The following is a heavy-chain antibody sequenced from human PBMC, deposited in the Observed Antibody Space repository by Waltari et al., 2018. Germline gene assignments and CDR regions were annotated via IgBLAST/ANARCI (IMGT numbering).Heavy chain of an antibody. CDR2: ISGSGGST. J-gene: IGHJ6*02. Sequence: EVQLVESGGGLVQPGGSLRLSCAASGFTFSSYAMSWVRQAPGKGLEWVSAISGSGGSTYYADSVKGRFTISRDNAKNSLYLQMNSLRAEDTAVYYCARIAAAGTAIYYYYYGMDVWGQGTTVTVSS. D-gene: IGHD6-13*01. CDR1: GFTFSSYA. V-gene: IGHV3-23*04. CDR3: ARIAAAGTAIYYYYYGMDV.